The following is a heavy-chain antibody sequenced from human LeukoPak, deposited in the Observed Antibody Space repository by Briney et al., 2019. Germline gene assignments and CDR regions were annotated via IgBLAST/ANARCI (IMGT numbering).Heavy chain of an antibody. CDR1: GYTFTGYY. CDR3: ARNPPPKYYDFWSGSIDY. CDR2: INPNSGGT. J-gene: IGHJ4*02. V-gene: IGHV1-2*02. Sequence: GASVKVSCKASGYTFTGYYMHWVRQAPGQGLEWMGWINPNSGGTNYAQKFQGRVTMTRDTSISTAYMELSRLRSDDTAVYYCARNPPPKYYDFWSGSIDYWGQGTLVTVSS. D-gene: IGHD3-3*01.